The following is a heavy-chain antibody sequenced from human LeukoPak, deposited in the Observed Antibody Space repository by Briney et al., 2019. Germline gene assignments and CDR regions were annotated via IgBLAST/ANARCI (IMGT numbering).Heavy chain of an antibody. Sequence: SSVKVSCKSSGYTFIGYYMHWVRQAPGQGLEWMGWINPKSGGTNYAQKFQGRVTMTRDTSISTAYMELSRLRSDDTAVYYCARPGGDFWSGTPPYVGYWGQGTLVTVSS. CDR1: GYTFIGYY. V-gene: IGHV1-2*02. CDR3: ARPGGDFWSGTPPYVGY. CDR2: INPKSGGT. J-gene: IGHJ4*02. D-gene: IGHD3-3*01.